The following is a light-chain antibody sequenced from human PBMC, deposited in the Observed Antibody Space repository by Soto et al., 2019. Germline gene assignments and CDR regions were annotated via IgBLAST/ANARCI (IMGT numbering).Light chain of an antibody. V-gene: IGKV4-1*01. CDR3: QQYFITPIT. CDR2: WAS. CDR1: QSVLSSSNNKNY. J-gene: IGKJ5*01. Sequence: DIVMTQSPDSLAVSLGERATINCKSSQSVLSSSNNKNYLAWYQQKPGQPPKLLIYWASTRESGVPDRFSGSGSGTDFTLAISSLQAEDVAVYYCQQYFITPITFGQGTRLGIE.